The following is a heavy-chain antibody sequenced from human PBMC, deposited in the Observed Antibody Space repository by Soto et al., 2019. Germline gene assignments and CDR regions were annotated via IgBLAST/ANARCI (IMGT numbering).Heavy chain of an antibody. CDR2: MNSDGTST. CDR1: GFTFSSNW. Sequence: VGSLRLSCAASGFTFSSNWMHWVRQAPGKGLVWVSRMNSDGTSTIYADSVKGRFTISRDNAKNTLYLQMNSLRAEDTAVYYCTRQVNYGLDVWGQGTTVTSP. CDR3: TRQVNYGLDV. J-gene: IGHJ6*02. V-gene: IGHV3-74*01.